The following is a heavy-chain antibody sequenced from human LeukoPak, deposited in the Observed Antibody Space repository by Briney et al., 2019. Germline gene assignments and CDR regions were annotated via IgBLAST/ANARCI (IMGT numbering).Heavy chain of an antibody. J-gene: IGHJ4*02. CDR3: AKDKAIFGVVTVDY. CDR2: ISGSGDNT. D-gene: IGHD3-3*01. V-gene: IGHV3-23*01. Sequence: GGSLRLSCAASGFTFSFYTMSWVRQAPGKGLEWVSAISGSGDNTYYADSVKGRFTISRDNSKNTLYLQMNSLRAEDTAVYYCAKDKAIFGVVTVDYWGRGTLVTVSS. CDR1: GFTFSFYT.